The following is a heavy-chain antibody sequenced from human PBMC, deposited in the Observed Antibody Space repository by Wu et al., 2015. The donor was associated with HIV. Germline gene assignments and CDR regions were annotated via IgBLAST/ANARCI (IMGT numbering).Heavy chain of an antibody. V-gene: IGHV1-69*13. D-gene: IGHD2-2*02. CDR3: ARGRATYNYYYYYYMDV. CDR1: GDTFSSYS. Sequence: QVQLVQSGTEVKKPGSSVKVSCKASGDTFSSYSFNWVRQAPGQGLEWMGGIIPIFGTANYAQKFQGRVTITADESTSTAYMELSSLRSEDTAVYYCARGRATYNYYYYYYMDVWGKGTTVTVSS. J-gene: IGHJ6*03. CDR2: IIPIFGTA.